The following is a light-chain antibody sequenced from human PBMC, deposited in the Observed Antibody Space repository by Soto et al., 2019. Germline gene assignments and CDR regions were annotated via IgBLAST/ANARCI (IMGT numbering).Light chain of an antibody. CDR3: CSNAGSYTV. CDR2: DVS. CDR1: SSDVGGYNY. J-gene: IGLJ3*02. V-gene: IGLV2-11*01. Sequence: QSALTQPRSVSGSPGQSVTISCTGTSSDVGGYNYVSWYQQHPGKAPKLMIYDVSKRPSGVPDRFSGSKSGNTASLTISGLQAEDEADYYCCSNAGSYTVFGGGTQLTVL.